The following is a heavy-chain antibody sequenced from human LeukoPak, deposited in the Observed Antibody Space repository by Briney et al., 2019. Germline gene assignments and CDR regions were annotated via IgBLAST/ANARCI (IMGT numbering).Heavy chain of an antibody. CDR2: INPNSGGT. Sequence: ASVKVSCKASGYTFTGYYVHWVRQAPGQGLEWMGWINPNSGGTNYAQKFQGRVTMTRDTSISTAYMELSRLRSDDTAVYYCARDPSVGYDFNGLSSVDVWGQGTTVTVSS. J-gene: IGHJ6*02. D-gene: IGHD5-12*01. CDR3: ARDPSVGYDFNGLSSVDV. V-gene: IGHV1-2*02. CDR1: GYTFTGYY.